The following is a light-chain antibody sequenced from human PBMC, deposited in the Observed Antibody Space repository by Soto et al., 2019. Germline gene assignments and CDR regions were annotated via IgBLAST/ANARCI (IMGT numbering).Light chain of an antibody. CDR2: EVT. V-gene: IGLV2-8*01. CDR3: SSYADSISVL. Sequence: QSALTQPPSASGSPGQSVTIACTGTSSDVGAYNYVSWYQQHPGKAPKLMIYEVTKRPSGVPDRFSGSKSGNTACLTVSGLQAEDEADYCCSSYADSISVLFGGGTKLTVL. J-gene: IGLJ3*02. CDR1: SSDVGAYNY.